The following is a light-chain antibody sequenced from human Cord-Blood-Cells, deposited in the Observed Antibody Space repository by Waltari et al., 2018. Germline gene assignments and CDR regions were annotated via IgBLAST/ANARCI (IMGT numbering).Light chain of an antibody. CDR2: GAS. CDR3: QQDNNWPT. Sequence: EIVMTQSPATLSVSPGERATLSCRASQSVSSNLACYQQKPDQAPRLLIYGASTRATGNPARFSGSGSGTEFTLTISSLQSEDFAVYYCQQDNNWPTFGQGTKVEIK. CDR1: QSVSSN. J-gene: IGKJ1*01. V-gene: IGKV3-15*01.